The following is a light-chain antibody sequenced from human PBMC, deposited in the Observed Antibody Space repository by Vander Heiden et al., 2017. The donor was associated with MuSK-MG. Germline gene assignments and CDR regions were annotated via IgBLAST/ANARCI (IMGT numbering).Light chain of an antibody. V-gene: IGLV2-14*01. CDR3: SSDTSSSTPWV. Sequence: QSALTQPASVSGSPGQSITISCTGTSSDVGGYTYVSWYQQNAGKDPKLIIYDVSNRPSGVANRFSGSKSGNTASLTIPWLQAEDEADYYCSSDTSSSTPWVFGTGTKVTVL. CDR2: DVS. J-gene: IGLJ1*01. CDR1: SSDVGGYTY.